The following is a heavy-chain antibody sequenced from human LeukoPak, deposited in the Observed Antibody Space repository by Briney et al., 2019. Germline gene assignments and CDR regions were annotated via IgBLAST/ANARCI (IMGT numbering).Heavy chain of an antibody. J-gene: IGHJ1*01. D-gene: IGHD1-1*01. V-gene: IGHV4-59*01. CDR1: DDSISDYY. CDR3: ARGSGIHAWNLQH. CDR2: TRYGGTT. Sequence: SETLSLTCSVSDDSISDYYWCWIRQPPGRGLEWIGYTRYGGTTSQNPSLKSRVTMSVDTSKNRLSLRLTSVTAADTAVYYCARGSGIHAWNLQHWGQGTLVIVSS.